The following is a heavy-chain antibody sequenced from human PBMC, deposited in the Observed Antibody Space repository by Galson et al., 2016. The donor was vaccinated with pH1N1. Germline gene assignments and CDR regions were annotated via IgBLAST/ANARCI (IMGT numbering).Heavy chain of an antibody. V-gene: IGHV5-51*01. D-gene: IGHD2/OR15-2a*01. Sequence: QSGAEVKKPGESLKISCKGTGYNFDRYWIGWVRQMPGKGLEWIGIIYPGDSDTRYSPSFQGQVSISADKSISTAYLQWSSLKASDTAMYYCARQEFSDYWGQGTLVIVSS. CDR3: ARQEFSDY. CDR2: IYPGDSDT. CDR1: GYNFDRYW. J-gene: IGHJ4*02.